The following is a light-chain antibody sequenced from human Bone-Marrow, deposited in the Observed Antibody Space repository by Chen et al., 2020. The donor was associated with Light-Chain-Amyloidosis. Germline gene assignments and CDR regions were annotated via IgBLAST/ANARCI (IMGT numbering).Light chain of an antibody. CDR2: RDT. CDR1: YLPTKY. J-gene: IGLJ2*01. CDR3: QSADSSGTYEVI. Sequence: SYELTQPPSASVSPGQTARITCSGVYLPTKYAYWYQQKPGQAPVLVVHRDTERPSGISERFSGSRSWTTATLTISGVQAEDEADYHCQSADSSGTYEVIFGGGTKLTVL. V-gene: IGLV3-25*03.